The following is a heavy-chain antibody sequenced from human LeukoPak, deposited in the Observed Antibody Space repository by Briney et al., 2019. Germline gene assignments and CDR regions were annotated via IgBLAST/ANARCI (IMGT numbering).Heavy chain of an antibody. CDR2: INPNSGGT. CDR1: GYTFTGYY. CDR3: AREGMVRGAKSDAFDI. V-gene: IGHV1-2*02. J-gene: IGHJ3*02. D-gene: IGHD3-10*01. Sequence: ASVKVSCKASGYTFTGYYMHWVRQAPGQGLEWMGWINPNSGGTNYAQKFQGRVTMTRDTSISTAYMELSRLRSDDTAVYYCAREGMVRGAKSDAFDIWGQGTMVTVSS.